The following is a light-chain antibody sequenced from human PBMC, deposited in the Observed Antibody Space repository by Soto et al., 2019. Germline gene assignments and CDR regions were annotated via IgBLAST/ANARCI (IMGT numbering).Light chain of an antibody. CDR3: QQYNDWLFT. J-gene: IGKJ2*01. V-gene: IGKV3-15*01. CDR2: GAS. Sequence: EIVMTQSPGTLSLSPGERATLSCRASQSVSSNLAWYQQKPGQAPRLLIYGASTRATGIPARFSGSGYGTEFTLTISRLQSEDFAVYYCQQYNDWLFTFGQGTKLEIK. CDR1: QSVSSN.